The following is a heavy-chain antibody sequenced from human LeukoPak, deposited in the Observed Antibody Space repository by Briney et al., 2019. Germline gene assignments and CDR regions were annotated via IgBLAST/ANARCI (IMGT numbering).Heavy chain of an antibody. CDR1: GYTFTGYY. CDR2: INPHTGDT. CDR3: AVAPGHY. D-gene: IGHD2-21*01. J-gene: IGHJ4*02. V-gene: IGHV1-2*02. Sequence: ASVKVSCKASGYTFTGYYMHWVRQAPGQGLEWMGWINPHTGDTHYAQKFQGRVTLTRDTSITTVYMELSRLTSDDTAIFCCAVAPGHYWGQGTVVTVSS.